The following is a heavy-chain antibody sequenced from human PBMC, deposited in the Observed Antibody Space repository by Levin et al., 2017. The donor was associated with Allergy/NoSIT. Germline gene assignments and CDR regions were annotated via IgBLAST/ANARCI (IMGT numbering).Heavy chain of an antibody. CDR2: ISHDGTNK. D-gene: IGHD6-13*01. CDR1: GFSLSDHY. CDR3: ARGADSGWFVDY. Sequence: GGSLRLSCAVSGFSLSDHYMSWIRQAPGKGLEWVAVISHDGTNKHYADSVKGRFTISRDNSKNTLYLQMTSLRSDDTAVYYCARGADSGWFVDYWGQGALVTVSS. J-gene: IGHJ4*02. V-gene: IGHV3-30-3*01.